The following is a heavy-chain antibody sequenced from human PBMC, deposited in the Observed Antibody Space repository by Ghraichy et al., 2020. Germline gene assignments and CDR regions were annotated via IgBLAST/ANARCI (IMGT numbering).Heavy chain of an antibody. CDR3: ARGDSGGTALYYFDY. Sequence: SVKVSCKASGGTFSSYAISWVRQAPGQGLEWMGGIIPIFGTANYAQKFQGRVTITADESTSTAYMELSSLRSEDTAVYYCARGDSGGTALYYFDYWGQGTLVTVSS. D-gene: IGHD2-15*01. J-gene: IGHJ4*02. CDR1: GGTFSSYA. V-gene: IGHV1-69*13. CDR2: IIPIFGTA.